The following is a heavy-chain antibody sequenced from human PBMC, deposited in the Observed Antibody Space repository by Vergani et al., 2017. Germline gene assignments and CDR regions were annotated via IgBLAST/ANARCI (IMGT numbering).Heavy chain of an antibody. CDR2: IYYSGST. J-gene: IGHJ6*02. CDR3: ARDRGVVVAATNYYYYYGMDV. Sequence: QVQLQEPGPGLVKPSETLSLTCTVSGGSISSYYWSWIRQPPGKGLEWIGYIYYSGSTNYNPSLKSRVTISVDTSKNQFSLKLSSVTAADTAVYYCARDRGVVVAATNYYYYYGMDVWGQGTTVTVSS. V-gene: IGHV4-59*01. D-gene: IGHD2-15*01. CDR1: GGSISSYY.